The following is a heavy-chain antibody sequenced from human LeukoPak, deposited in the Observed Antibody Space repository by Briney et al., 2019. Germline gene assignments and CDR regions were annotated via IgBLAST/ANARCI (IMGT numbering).Heavy chain of an antibody. CDR3: ARVNYYYDSSGYYSYFFDY. Sequence: SETLSLTCTVSGGSISSGDYYWRWIRQPPGKGLEWIGYIYYSGTTYYNPSLKSRVTISLDTSKDQFSLRLSSVTAADTAVYYCARVNYYYDSSGYYSYFFDYWGQGTLVTVSS. J-gene: IGHJ4*02. CDR2: IYYSGTT. V-gene: IGHV4-30-4*08. CDR1: GGSISSGDYY. D-gene: IGHD3-22*01.